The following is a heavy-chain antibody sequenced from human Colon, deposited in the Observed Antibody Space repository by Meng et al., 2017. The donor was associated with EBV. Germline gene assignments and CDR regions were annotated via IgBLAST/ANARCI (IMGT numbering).Heavy chain of an antibody. CDR3: LRGSGGSV. D-gene: IGHD3-10*01. CDR1: CDPLTQHKW. V-gene: IGHV4-4*02. Sequence: QVPVAGSGPAPGEASGTLSLHRAGPCDPLTQHKWGAWVRPPPGKGLEWIGEIPHRGSSAYNPSLKSRVSMSIDKSKNQFSLKLTSVTAADTAVYHCLRGSGGSVWGQGTLVTVSS. CDR2: IPHRGSS. J-gene: IGHJ1*01.